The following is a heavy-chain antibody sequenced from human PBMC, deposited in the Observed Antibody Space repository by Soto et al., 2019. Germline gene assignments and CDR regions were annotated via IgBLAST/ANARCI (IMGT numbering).Heavy chain of an antibody. CDR1: GFTFDDYT. V-gene: IGHV3-43*01. J-gene: IGHJ4*02. D-gene: IGHD1-26*01. CDR2: ISWDGGST. CDR3: AKDIAREGREHFDY. Sequence: EVQLVESGGVVVQPGGSLRLSCAASGFTFDDYTMHWVRQAPGKGLDWVSLISWDGGSTYYADSVKGRFTISRDNSKNSLYLQMNSLRTEDTALYYCAKDIAREGREHFDYWGQGTLVTVSS.